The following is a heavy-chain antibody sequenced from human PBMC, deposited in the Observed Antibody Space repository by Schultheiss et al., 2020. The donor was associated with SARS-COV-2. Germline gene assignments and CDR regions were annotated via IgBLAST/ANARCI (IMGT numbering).Heavy chain of an antibody. CDR3: VLLRGGATNFDY. CDR2: INPNSGGT. V-gene: IGHV1-2*06. J-gene: IGHJ4*02. D-gene: IGHD1-26*01. Sequence: ASVKVSCKASGYTFTGYYMHWVRQAPGQGLEWMGRINPNSGGTNYAQKFQGRVTMTRDTSISTAYMELSRLRSDDTAVYYCVLLRGGATNFDYWGQGTLVTVSS. CDR1: GYTFTGYY.